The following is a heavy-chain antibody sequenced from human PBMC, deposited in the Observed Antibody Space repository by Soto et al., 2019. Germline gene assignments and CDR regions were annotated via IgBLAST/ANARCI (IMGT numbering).Heavy chain of an antibody. CDR2: IYSSGIT. Sequence: PSETLSLTCTVSCASVSRGNYYWHWIRQSPGKGLEWIGFIYSSGITNYSPSLKSRVTMSLDTSKTQFSMRLTSLTAAATAMYYWARTWHKKWDIPGHLASRGQGTIVTVSS. D-gene: IGHD1-26*01. J-gene: IGHJ4*02. CDR1: CASVSRGNYY. V-gene: IGHV4-61*01. CDR3: ARTWHKKWDIPGHLAS.